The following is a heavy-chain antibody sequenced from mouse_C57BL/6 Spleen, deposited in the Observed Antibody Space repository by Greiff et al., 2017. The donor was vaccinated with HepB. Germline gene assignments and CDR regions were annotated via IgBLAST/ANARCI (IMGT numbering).Heavy chain of an antibody. J-gene: IGHJ2*01. CDR1: GFTFSSYG. CDR3: ARQPPYYYGSSYYFDY. D-gene: IGHD1-1*01. V-gene: IGHV5-6*01. Sequence: EVKVVESGGDLVKPGGSLKLSCAASGFTFSSYGMSWVRQTPDKRLEWVATISSGGSYTYYPDSVKGRFTISRDNAKNTLYLQMSSLKSEDTAMYYCARQPPYYYGSSYYFDYWGQGTTLTVSS. CDR2: ISSGGSYT.